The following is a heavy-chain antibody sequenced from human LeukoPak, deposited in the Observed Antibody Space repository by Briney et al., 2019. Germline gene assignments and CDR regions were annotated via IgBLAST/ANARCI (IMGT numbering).Heavy chain of an antibody. CDR3: ARGRYSSGWYGGIDF. Sequence: GGSLRLSCVASGFTFNISSMTWVRQAPGKGLEWVSYISSGSSTIQHADSVKGRFSISRDNAKNSVYLQMNSLRDEDTAVYYCARGRYSSGWYGGIDFWGQGTLVTVSS. J-gene: IGHJ4*02. CDR1: GFTFNISS. V-gene: IGHV3-48*02. CDR2: ISSGSSTI. D-gene: IGHD6-19*01.